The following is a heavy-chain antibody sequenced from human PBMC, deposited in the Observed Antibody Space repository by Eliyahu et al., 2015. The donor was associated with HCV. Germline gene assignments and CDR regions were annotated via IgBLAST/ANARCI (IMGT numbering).Heavy chain of an antibody. Sequence: EVQLVESGGGLVQPGRSLRLSCAASGFPFDDYAMHWVRQAPGKGLEWVSGISWNSGSIGYADSVKGRFTISRDNAKNSLYLQMNSLRAEDTALYYCAKDHMVRGVIITLGGFWFDPWGQGTLVTVSS. CDR2: ISWNSGSI. CDR3: AKDHMVRGVIITLGGFWFDP. J-gene: IGHJ5*02. V-gene: IGHV3-9*01. CDR1: GFPFDDYA. D-gene: IGHD3-10*01.